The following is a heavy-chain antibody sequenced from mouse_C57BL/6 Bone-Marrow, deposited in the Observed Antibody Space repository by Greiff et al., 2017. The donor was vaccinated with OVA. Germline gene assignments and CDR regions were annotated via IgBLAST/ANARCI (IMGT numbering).Heavy chain of an antibody. CDR1: GYTFTSYG. CDR3: ASDLLWY. Sequence: QVQLQQSGAELARPGASVKLSCKASGYTFTSYGISWVKQRTGQGLEWIGEIYPRSGNTYYNEKFKGKATLTADKYSSTAYMELRSLTSEDSAVYFCASDLLWYWGQGTTLTVSS. J-gene: IGHJ2*01. CDR2: IYPRSGNT. V-gene: IGHV1-81*01. D-gene: IGHD2-1*01.